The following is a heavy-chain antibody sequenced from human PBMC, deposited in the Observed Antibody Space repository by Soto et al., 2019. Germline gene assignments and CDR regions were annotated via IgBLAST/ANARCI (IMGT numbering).Heavy chain of an antibody. V-gene: IGHV3-74*03. CDR1: GLTFRRYW. J-gene: IGHJ4*02. D-gene: IGHD2-21*01. Sequence: GGSLRLSCEASGLTFRRYWMHRVRQGPGMGLVWVSRINTDGSVAMYVDSVNGRFTISRDNAKNTLYLHMNSLRAEDTAVYYCVRDMQLWRLDSWGQGT. CDR2: INTDGSVA. CDR3: VRDMQLWRLDS.